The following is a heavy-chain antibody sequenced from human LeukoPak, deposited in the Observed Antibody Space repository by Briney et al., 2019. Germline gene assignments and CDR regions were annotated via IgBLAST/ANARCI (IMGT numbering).Heavy chain of an antibody. D-gene: IGHD3-3*01. CDR2: ISGSGGTT. V-gene: IGHV3-23*01. CDR1: GFSFSSYA. Sequence: GGSLRLSCAASGFSFSSYAITWVRQAPGKGLEWVSGISGSGGTTSYADSAKGRFTISRDNSKSTLFLQMNSLRAEDTAVYYCAKIPHYDFWSGYYYYYYMDVWGKGTTVTVPS. CDR3: AKIPHYDFWSGYYYYYYMDV. J-gene: IGHJ6*03.